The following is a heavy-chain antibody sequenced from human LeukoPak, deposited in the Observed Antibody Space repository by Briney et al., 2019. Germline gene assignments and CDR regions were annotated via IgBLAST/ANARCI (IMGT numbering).Heavy chain of an antibody. CDR2: IIPILTIT. CDR3: AILAGRSKEFDY. D-gene: IGHD3-10*01. V-gene: IGHV1-69*04. Sequence: SVKVSCKASGGTFSSHVITWVRQAPGQGLEWMGRIIPILTITNYAQNFQGRVTTTADKSTSTAYMEMSSLRSDDTAVYYCAILAGRSKEFDYWGQGTLVTVSS. CDR1: GGTFSSHV. J-gene: IGHJ4*02.